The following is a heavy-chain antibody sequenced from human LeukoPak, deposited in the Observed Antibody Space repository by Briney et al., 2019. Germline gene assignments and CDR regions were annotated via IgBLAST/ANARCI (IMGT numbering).Heavy chain of an antibody. CDR2: INSDGSST. J-gene: IGHJ4*02. V-gene: IGHV3-74*01. Sequence: PGGSVRLSCAASGFTFSSYWMLWVRQAPGKGLVWVSRINSDGSSTSYADSVKGPFTISRDNAKNTLYLQMNSLRAEDTAVYYCARGGDSLNFDYWGQGTLVTVSS. CDR1: GFTFSSYW. D-gene: IGHD3-9*01. CDR3: ARGGDSLNFDY.